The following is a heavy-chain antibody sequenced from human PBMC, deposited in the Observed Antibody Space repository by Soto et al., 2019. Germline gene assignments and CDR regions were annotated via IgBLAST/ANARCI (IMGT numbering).Heavy chain of an antibody. J-gene: IGHJ5*02. D-gene: IGHD2-2*01. CDR1: GFTFSSYA. V-gene: IGHV3-23*01. CDR3: AKELIVVVPAPRVNWFDP. CDR2: ISGSGGST. Sequence: HPGGSLRLSCAASGFTFSSYAMSWVRQAPGKGLEWVSAISGSGGSTYYADSVKGRFTISRDNSKNTLYLQMNSLRAEDTAVYYCAKELIVVVPAPRVNWFDPWGQGTLVTVSS.